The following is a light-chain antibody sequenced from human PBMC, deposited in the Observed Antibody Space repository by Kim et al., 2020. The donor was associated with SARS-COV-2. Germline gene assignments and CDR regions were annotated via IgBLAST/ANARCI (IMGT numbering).Light chain of an antibody. CDR1: SSDVGGSNY. Sequence: QSALTQPRSVSGSPGQSVTISCTGTSSDVGGSNYVSWYQQYPGIAPKLMLYDVSERPSGVPDRFSGSKSGNTASLTISGLQAEDEADYYCLSYAGRSVVFGGGTQLTVL. CDR2: DVS. V-gene: IGLV2-11*01. J-gene: IGLJ2*01. CDR3: LSYAGRSVV.